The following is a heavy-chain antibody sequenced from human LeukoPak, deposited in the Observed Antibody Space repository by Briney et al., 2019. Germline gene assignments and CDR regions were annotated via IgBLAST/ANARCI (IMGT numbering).Heavy chain of an antibody. D-gene: IGHD3-10*01. CDR3: ATDRGFFDY. Sequence: ASVKVSCKASGYTFTSYYMHWVRQAPGQGLEWMGIINPSGGSTSYAQKFQGRATMTEDTSTDTAYMELSSLRSEDTAVYYCATDRGFFDYWGQGTLVTVSS. J-gene: IGHJ4*02. V-gene: IGHV1-46*01. CDR2: INPSGGST. CDR1: GYTFTSYY.